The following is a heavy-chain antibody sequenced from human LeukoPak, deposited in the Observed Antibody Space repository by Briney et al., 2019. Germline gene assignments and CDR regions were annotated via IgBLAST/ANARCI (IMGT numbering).Heavy chain of an antibody. Sequence: SETLSLTCTVSGGSISSYYWSWIRQPPGKGLEWIGYIYYSGSTNYNPSLKSRVTISVDTSKNQFSLKLSSVTAADTAVYYCARVGARGIYYFDYWGRGTLVTVSS. CDR1: GGSISSYY. D-gene: IGHD1-14*01. CDR2: IYYSGST. J-gene: IGHJ4*02. CDR3: ARVGARGIYYFDY. V-gene: IGHV4-59*01.